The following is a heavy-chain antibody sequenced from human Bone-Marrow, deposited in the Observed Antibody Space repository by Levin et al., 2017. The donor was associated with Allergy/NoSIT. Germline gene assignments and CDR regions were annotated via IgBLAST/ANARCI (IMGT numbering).Heavy chain of an antibody. CDR1: GFVFSTYD. V-gene: IGHV3-30*03. D-gene: IGHD1-14*01. CDR3: ARDLAGFNLFDP. J-gene: IGHJ5*02. CDR2: ITYDGSNR. Sequence: GGSLRLSCTASGFVFSTYDMHWVRQAPGKGLEWVALITYDGSNRYYADSVKGRFTISRDISKSTLYLQMNSLRGEDTAVYYCARDLAGFNLFDPRGQGTLVSVYS.